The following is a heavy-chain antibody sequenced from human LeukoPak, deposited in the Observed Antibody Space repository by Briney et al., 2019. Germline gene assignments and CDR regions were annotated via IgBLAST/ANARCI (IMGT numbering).Heavy chain of an antibody. D-gene: IGHD2-15*01. CDR1: GFTFSTYA. J-gene: IGHJ4*02. CDR2: ISYDGSNE. V-gene: IGHV3-30-3*01. CDR3: ARDPLSGGSYFDY. Sequence: GGSLRLSCAASGFTFSTYAMHRVRQAPGKGLEWVTVISYDGSNEYYADSVKGRFTISRDNSKNTVFLQMNSLRAEDTAVYYCARDPLSGGSYFDYWGQGTLVTVSS.